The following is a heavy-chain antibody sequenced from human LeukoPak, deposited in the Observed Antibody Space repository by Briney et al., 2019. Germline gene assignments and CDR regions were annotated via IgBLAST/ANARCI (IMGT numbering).Heavy chain of an antibody. CDR2: IVVGSGNT. D-gene: IGHD6-13*01. J-gene: IGHJ4*02. CDR1: GFTFTSSA. V-gene: IGHV1-58*01. Sequence: ASVKVSCKASGFTFTSSAVQWVRQARGQRLEWIGWIVVGSGNTSYAQKFQERVTITRDMSTSTAYMELSSLRSEDTAVYYCAASTIAAAGTRNYYFDYWGQGTLVTVSS. CDR3: AASTIAAAGTRNYYFDY.